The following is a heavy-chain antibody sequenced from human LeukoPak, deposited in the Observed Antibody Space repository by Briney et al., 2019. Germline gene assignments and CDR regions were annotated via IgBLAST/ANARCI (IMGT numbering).Heavy chain of an antibody. D-gene: IGHD3-22*01. CDR3: ASPLTYYYDSNGYFPGMHYYGMDV. V-gene: IGHV1-69*04. CDR1: GGTFSSYA. Sequence: GASVKVSCKASGGTFSSYAISWVRQAPGQGLEWMGRIIPILGIANYAQKFQGRVTITADKSTSTAYMELSSLRSEDTAVYYCASPLTYYYDSNGYFPGMHYYGMDVWGQGTTVTVSS. CDR2: IIPILGIA. J-gene: IGHJ6*02.